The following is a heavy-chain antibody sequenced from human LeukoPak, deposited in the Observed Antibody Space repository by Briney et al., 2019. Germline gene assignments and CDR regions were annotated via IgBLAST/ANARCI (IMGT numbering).Heavy chain of an antibody. CDR3: VRGGLVRGAINSLIGFDV. CDR2: IYTSGST. Sequence: SETLSLTCTVSGGSISSYYWSWIRQPAGKGLEWIGRIYTSGSTNYNPSLKSRVTMSVDTSKNQFSLQLKSVTAEDTALYYCVRGGLVRGAINSLIGFDVWGQGIMVTVSS. J-gene: IGHJ3*01. CDR1: GGSISSYY. D-gene: IGHD3-10*01. V-gene: IGHV4-4*07.